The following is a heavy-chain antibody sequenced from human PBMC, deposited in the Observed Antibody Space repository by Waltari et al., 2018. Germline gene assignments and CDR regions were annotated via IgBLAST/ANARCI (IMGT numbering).Heavy chain of an antibody. D-gene: IGHD3-3*01. CDR1: GGSFSGYY. J-gene: IGHJ4*02. CDR2: INHSGST. Sequence: QVQLQQWGAGLLKPSETLSLTCAVYGGSFSGYYWSWIRQPPGKGLEWIGEINHSGSTNYNPARKRRVTIAVDTSKNQFSLKLSSVTAADTAVYYCARGRTMFGVVIMFSRARYFDYWGQGTLVTVSS. V-gene: IGHV4-34*01. CDR3: ARGRTMFGVVIMFSRARYFDY.